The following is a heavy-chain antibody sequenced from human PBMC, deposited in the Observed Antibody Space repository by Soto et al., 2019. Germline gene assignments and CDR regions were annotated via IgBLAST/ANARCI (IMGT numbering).Heavy chain of an antibody. CDR3: VKDNRGSY. V-gene: IGHV3-7*01. CDR2: INQDGSER. Sequence: EVQLVESGGGLVQPGGSLRLSCAASGFTFSTCWMMWVRQAPGKGLEWVANINQDGSERYYVDSVKGRFTISRDNAKNSLYLQMNSPRAEDTAVYYCVKDNRGSYWGQGTLVTVPS. D-gene: IGHD3-10*01. CDR1: GFTFSTCW. J-gene: IGHJ4*02.